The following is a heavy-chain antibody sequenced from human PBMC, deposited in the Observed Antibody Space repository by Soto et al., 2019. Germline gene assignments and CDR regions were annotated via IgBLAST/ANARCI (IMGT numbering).Heavy chain of an antibody. Sequence: QVQQQQWGARLLKPSETLSLTCAVSGGSFSGYHWSWIRQSPGKGLEWIGEINPSGNTNFNPSLKSRVTIPRDTSRNEISLRLSSVTAADTAVYYCARGRRIAYFSGSTGYYVFDIWGQGDLVTVSS. D-gene: IGHD3-10*01. V-gene: IGHV4-34*01. CDR2: INPSGNT. CDR1: GGSFSGYH. J-gene: IGHJ4*02. CDR3: ARGRRIAYFSGSTGYYVFDI.